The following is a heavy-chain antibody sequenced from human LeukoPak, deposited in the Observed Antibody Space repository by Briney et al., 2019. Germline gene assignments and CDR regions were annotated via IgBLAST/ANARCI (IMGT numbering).Heavy chain of an antibody. CDR3: ARGPPRGKYYYMDV. V-gene: IGHV3-13*01. J-gene: IGHJ6*03. CDR1: GFTFSSLD. D-gene: IGHD1-1*01. CDR2: IGTASDT. Sequence: GGSLRLSCAASGFTFSSLDMHWVRHPTGQGLEWVSTIGTASDTYYPGSVEGRFTLSRDNAKNSLYLQMNSLTAGDTAVYYCARGPPRGKYYYMDVWGKGTTVTVSS.